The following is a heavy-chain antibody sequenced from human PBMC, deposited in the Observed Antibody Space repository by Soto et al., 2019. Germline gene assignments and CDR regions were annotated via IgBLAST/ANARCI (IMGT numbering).Heavy chain of an antibody. Sequence: KTSETLSLTCTVSGDSISSPTYYWGWVRQPPGKGLEWIGTIYYRGTSYYNPSLKSRVSISVDTSKNQLSLKLSSVTAADTAMYYCASSFGAMSRLDFWGQGTLVTVSS. CDR1: GDSISSPTYY. J-gene: IGHJ4*02. D-gene: IGHD3-10*01. CDR3: ASSFGAMSRLDF. CDR2: IYYRGTS. V-gene: IGHV4-39*01.